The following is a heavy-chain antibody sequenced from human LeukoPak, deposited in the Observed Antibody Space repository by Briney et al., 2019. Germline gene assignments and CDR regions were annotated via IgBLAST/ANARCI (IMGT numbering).Heavy chain of an antibody. D-gene: IGHD3-10*01. CDR1: GSTFRSYG. CDR2: TWYDGINK. V-gene: IGHV3-33*01. Sequence: PGGSLRLSCAASGSTFRSYGMHWVRQAPGKGLEWVAVTWYDGINKNYADSVKGRFTISRDNSKNTLYLQMNSLRAEDTAVYYCARGAGTYYYGSGSQGAFDIWGQGTMVTVSS. CDR3: ARGAGTYYYGSGSQGAFDI. J-gene: IGHJ3*02.